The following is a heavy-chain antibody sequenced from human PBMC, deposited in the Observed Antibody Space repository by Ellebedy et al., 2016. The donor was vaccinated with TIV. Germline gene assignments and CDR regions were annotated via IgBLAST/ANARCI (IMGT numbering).Heavy chain of an antibody. CDR2: IYYSGST. J-gene: IGHJ4*02. D-gene: IGHD6-13*01. CDR3: ARTLYSSSWYPSGFDY. CDR1: GGSISSYY. V-gene: IGHV4-59*08. Sequence: MPSETLSLTCTVSGGSISSYYWSWIRQPPGKGLEWIGHIYYSGSTNYNPSLKSRVTISVDTSKNQFSLKLSSVTAADTAVYYCARTLYSSSWYPSGFDYWGQGTLITVSS.